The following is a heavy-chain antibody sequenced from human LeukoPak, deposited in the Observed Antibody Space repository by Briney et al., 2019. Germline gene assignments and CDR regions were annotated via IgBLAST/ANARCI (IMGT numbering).Heavy chain of an antibody. CDR3: ARGWDIVVVVAATPFDY. CDR2: INHSGST. CDR1: GVSFSGYY. V-gene: IGHV4-34*01. D-gene: IGHD2-15*01. J-gene: IGHJ4*02. Sequence: SETLSLNCAVYGVSFSGYYWSWIRQPPGKGLEWIGVINHSGSTNYNPSLKSRVTISVDTSKNQFSLKLSSVTAADTAVYYCARGWDIVVVVAATPFDYWGQGTLVTVSS.